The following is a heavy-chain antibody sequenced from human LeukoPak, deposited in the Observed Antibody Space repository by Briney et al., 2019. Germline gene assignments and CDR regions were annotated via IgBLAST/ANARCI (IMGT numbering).Heavy chain of an antibody. CDR3: ARDYYDRGGRFDY. Sequence: ASVKVSCKTSGYTFTGYYIHWARQAPGQGLEWMGWINPSIGSTIYAQKFQGRVTMTRDTSISTAYMELSRLRSDDTAVYYCARDYYDRGGRFDYWGQGTLVTVSS. CDR1: GYTFTGYY. CDR2: INPSIGST. V-gene: IGHV1-2*02. D-gene: IGHD3-22*01. J-gene: IGHJ4*02.